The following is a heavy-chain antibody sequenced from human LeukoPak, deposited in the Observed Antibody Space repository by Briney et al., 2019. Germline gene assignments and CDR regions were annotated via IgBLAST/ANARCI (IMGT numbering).Heavy chain of an antibody. D-gene: IGHD3-10*01. J-gene: IGHJ4*02. CDR3: TAGNFGPY. V-gene: IGHV3-15*07. CDR2: IKRKTEGGTT. Sequence: PGGSLRLSCAASGFTFSDAWMNWVRQAPGKGLEWVGRIKRKTEGGTTDYVAPVKGRFIISRDDSKNTLYLQMNGLKTEDTAFYYCTAGNFGPYWGQGTLVTVSS. CDR1: GFTFSDAW.